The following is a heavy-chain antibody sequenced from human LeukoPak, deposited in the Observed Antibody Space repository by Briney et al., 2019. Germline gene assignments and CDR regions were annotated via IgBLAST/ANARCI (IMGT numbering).Heavy chain of an antibody. CDR3: ARRLGGNGGLDY. D-gene: IGHD4-23*01. J-gene: IGHJ4*02. V-gene: IGHV4-59*06. Sequence: PSETLSLTCAVYGGSFSGYYWSWIRQPPGKGLEWIGYISYNGRTFYNPSLNSRLTISVDTSKNHFSLKLTSVTAADTAVYYCARRLGGNGGLDYWGQGILVTVSS. CDR2: ISYNGRT. CDR1: GGSFSGYY.